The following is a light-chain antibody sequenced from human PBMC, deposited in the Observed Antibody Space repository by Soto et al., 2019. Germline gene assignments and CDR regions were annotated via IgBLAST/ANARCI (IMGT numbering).Light chain of an antibody. CDR2: GAS. CDR3: QQRSNWPHSIT. J-gene: IGKJ5*01. Sequence: EILLTQSPCTLSLSPGERATLSCRASQSIKSSSLAWYQQKPGQAPSLLIYGASSRATGIPARLSGSGSGTDFTLTISSLEPEDFAVYYCQQRSNWPHSITFGQGTRLEIK. V-gene: IGKV3-11*01. CDR1: QSIKSSS.